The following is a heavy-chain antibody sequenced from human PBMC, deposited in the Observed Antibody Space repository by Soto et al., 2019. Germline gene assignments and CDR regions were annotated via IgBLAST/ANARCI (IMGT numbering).Heavy chain of an antibody. CDR1: GFTFSGSA. D-gene: IGHD2-21*02. J-gene: IGHJ1*01. Sequence: EVQLVESGGGLVQPGGSLKLSCAASGFTFSGSAMHWVRQASGKGLEWVGRIRDKANSYATAYTASVKGRFTISRDXXKHQAYLQMNSRKAVDAAVYYCTRLYWGGDCDFVSWGQGTLVTVSS. V-gene: IGHV3-73*02. CDR2: IRDKANSYAT. CDR3: TRLYWGGDCDFVS.